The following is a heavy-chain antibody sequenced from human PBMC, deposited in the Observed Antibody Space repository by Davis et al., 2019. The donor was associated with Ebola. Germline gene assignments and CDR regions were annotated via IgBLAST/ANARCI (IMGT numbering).Heavy chain of an antibody. Sequence: ASVKVSCKASGYTFTSYAMHWVRQAPGQRLEWMGWINAGNGNTKYSQKFQGRVTITRDTSASTAYMELSSLRSEDTAVYYCASGGGIAVAPGAFDIWGQGTMVTVSS. CDR2: INAGNGNT. V-gene: IGHV1-3*01. D-gene: IGHD6-19*01. CDR1: GYTFTSYA. CDR3: ASGGGIAVAPGAFDI. J-gene: IGHJ3*02.